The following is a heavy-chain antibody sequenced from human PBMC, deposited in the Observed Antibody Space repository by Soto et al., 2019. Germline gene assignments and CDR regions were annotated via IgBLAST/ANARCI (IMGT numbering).Heavy chain of an antibody. Sequence: SETLSLTCAVYGGSFSGYYWSWIRQPPGKGLEWIGEINHSGSTNYNPSLKSRVTISVDTSKNQFSLKLSSVTAADTAVYYCARPHDFNNYYMDVWGKGTTVTVSS. CDR2: INHSGST. V-gene: IGHV4-34*01. CDR1: GGSFSGYY. J-gene: IGHJ6*03. D-gene: IGHD3-3*01. CDR3: ARPHDFNNYYMDV.